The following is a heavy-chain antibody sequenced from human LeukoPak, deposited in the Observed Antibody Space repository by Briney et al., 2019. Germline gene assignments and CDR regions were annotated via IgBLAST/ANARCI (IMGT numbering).Heavy chain of an antibody. CDR2: INHSGST. Sequence: SEALSLTCAVYGGSFSGYYWSWIRQPPGKGLEWIGEINHSGSTNYNPSLKSRVTISVDTSKNQFSLKLSSVTAADTAVYYCAREELSIVLMLYASKAGCFDPRGQGTLVTVSS. V-gene: IGHV4-34*01. CDR1: GGSFSGYY. CDR3: AREELSIVLMLYASKAGCFDP. J-gene: IGHJ5*02. D-gene: IGHD2-8*01.